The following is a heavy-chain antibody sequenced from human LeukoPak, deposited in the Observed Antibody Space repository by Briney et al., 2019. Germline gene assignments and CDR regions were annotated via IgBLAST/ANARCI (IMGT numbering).Heavy chain of an antibody. V-gene: IGHV3-23*01. D-gene: IGHD3-10*01. CDR2: ISGSGGST. CDR1: GFTFSNYA. J-gene: IGHJ4*02. CDR3: AKLALGSGNY. Sequence: PGGSLRLSCAASGFTFSNYAMSWVRQAPGKGLEWVSAISGSGGSTFYTDSVKGRFTISRDNSKNMLYLQMNSLRAEDTAVYYCAKLALGSGNYWGQGTLVTVSS.